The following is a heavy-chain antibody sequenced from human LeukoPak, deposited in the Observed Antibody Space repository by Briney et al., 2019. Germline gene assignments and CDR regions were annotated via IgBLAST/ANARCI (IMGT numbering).Heavy chain of an antibody. CDR3: AIIVGATQGGDY. CDR1: GGTFSSYA. CDR2: MNPNSGNT. Sequence: ASVKVSCKASGGTFSSYAISWVRQAPGQGLEWMGWMNPNSGNTGYAQKFQGRVTMTRNTSISTAYMELSSLRSEDTAVYYCAIIVGATQGGDYWGQGTLVTVSS. D-gene: IGHD1-26*01. V-gene: IGHV1-8*02. J-gene: IGHJ4*02.